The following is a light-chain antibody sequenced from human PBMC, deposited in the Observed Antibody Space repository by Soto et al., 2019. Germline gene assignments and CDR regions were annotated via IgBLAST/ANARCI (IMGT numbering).Light chain of an antibody. J-gene: IGKJ3*01. CDR1: QSVSSY. CDR3: QQSYSTPPFT. Sequence: DIQMTQSPSPLSASVGDRVDITCRTSQSVSSYLNWYQAKPGKAPKLLIYEASSLESGVPSRFSGSVSGTDFTLTISSLQPEDSATYYCQQSYSTPPFTFGPGTRVDI. V-gene: IGKV1-39*01. CDR2: EAS.